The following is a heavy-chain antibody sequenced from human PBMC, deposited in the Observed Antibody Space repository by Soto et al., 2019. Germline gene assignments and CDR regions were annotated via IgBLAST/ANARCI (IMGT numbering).Heavy chain of an antibody. J-gene: IGHJ4*02. Sequence: SGTLSLTCTVSGGSFSSSSYYWGLILQPPGKGLEWIGSIYYSGRTYYNPSLKSRVAISVDTSKNQFSLRLSSLTAADTAVYYCARVRYCSGDSCYPGYFDYWGQGTLVTVSS. V-gene: IGHV4-39*07. CDR3: ARVRYCSGDSCYPGYFDY. CDR1: GGSFSSSSYY. D-gene: IGHD2-15*01. CDR2: IYYSGRT.